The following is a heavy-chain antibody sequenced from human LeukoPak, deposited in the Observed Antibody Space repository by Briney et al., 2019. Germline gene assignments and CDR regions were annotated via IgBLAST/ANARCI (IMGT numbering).Heavy chain of an antibody. D-gene: IGHD3-16*02. CDR2: IYYSGST. CDR1: GGSISSYY. Sequence: SETLSLTCTVSGGSISSYYWSWIRQPPGKGLEWIEYIYYSGSTNYNPSLQSRVTISVDTSKNQFSLKLTSVTAADTAVYYCARDGVITFGGVIGYFDYWGQGALVTVSS. V-gene: IGHV4-59*01. CDR3: ARDGVITFGGVIGYFDY. J-gene: IGHJ4*02.